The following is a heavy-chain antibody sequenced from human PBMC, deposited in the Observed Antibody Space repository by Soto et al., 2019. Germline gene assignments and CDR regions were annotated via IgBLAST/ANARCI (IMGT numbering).Heavy chain of an antibody. D-gene: IGHD5-18*01. V-gene: IGHV1-18*01. J-gene: IGHJ6*02. CDR1: GYTFTTYG. CDR3: ARDGRKELWVEGLNAMDV. Sequence: QIQLVQSGPEVKKPGASVKVSCKASGYTFTTYGISWVRQAPEQGLEWMGWISGYNGQTNYAQKFRGRVTITTDTSTGQAYMEMRSLRSADTATYYCARDGRKELWVEGLNAMDVWGQGTTVTVSS. CDR2: ISGYNGQT.